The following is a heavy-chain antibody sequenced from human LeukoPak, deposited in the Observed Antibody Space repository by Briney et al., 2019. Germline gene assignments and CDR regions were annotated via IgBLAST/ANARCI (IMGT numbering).Heavy chain of an antibody. CDR2: IYPGDSDT. CDR3: ARSGFSYDSGTFFYYYMDV. CDR1: GYSFTSYW. Sequence: GESLKISCKGSGYSFTSYWIGWVRQMPGKGLEWMGIIYPGDSDTRYSPSFQGQVTISVDKSITTAYLQWSSLKASDTAMYYCARSGFSYDSGTFFYYYMDVWGKGTTVTVSS. D-gene: IGHD5-18*01. J-gene: IGHJ6*03. V-gene: IGHV5-51*01.